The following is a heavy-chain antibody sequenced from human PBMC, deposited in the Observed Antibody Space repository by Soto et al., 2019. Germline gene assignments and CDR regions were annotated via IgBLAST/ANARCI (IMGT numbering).Heavy chain of an antibody. Sequence: QVQLVESGGGVVQPGRSLRLSCAASGFTFFNFGMHWVRQSPGKGLEWLAVISFDGNTEYYADSVKGRFTISRDNSNNTLFLQMNSLRGEDTAVDYCTKDREDTAMSFNHWGQGTPVTVSS. CDR2: ISFDGNTE. V-gene: IGHV3-30*18. D-gene: IGHD5-18*01. CDR3: TKDREDTAMSFNH. CDR1: GFTFFNFG. J-gene: IGHJ4*02.